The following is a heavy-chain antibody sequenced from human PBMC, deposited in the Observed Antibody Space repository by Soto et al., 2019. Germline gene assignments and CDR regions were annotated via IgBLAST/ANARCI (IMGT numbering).Heavy chain of an antibody. CDR3: AKDLHDFASFFFYGMDV. V-gene: IGHV3-30*18. D-gene: IGHD2-21*02. Sequence: PGGSLRLSCAASGFRFSSSGMHWVRQAPGKGLEWVAVIIYDGSKKEYADSVKGRFTVSRDNSKDTVYLQMNNLRPEDTGVYYCAKDLHDFASFFFYGMDVWGQGTSVTV. CDR1: GFRFSSSG. CDR2: IIYDGSKK. J-gene: IGHJ6*02.